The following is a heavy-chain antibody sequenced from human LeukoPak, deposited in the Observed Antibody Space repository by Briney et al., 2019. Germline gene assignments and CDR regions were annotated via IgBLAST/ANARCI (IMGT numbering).Heavy chain of an antibody. V-gene: IGHV4-4*07. CDR1: GGSISSYY. D-gene: IGHD3-10*01. J-gene: IGHJ5*02. CDR3: ARDRYGSGSHNWFDP. Sequence: SETLSLTCTVSGGSISSYYWSWIRQPAGKGLEWIGRIYTSGSTNYNPSLKSRVTMSVDTSKNQFSLKLGSVTAADTAVYYCARDRYGSGSHNWFDPWGQGTLVTVSS. CDR2: IYTSGST.